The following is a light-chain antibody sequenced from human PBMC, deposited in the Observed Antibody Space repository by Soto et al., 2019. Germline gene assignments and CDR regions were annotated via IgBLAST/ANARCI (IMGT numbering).Light chain of an antibody. CDR1: QSVSSSY. J-gene: IGKJ5*01. CDR3: QQYNNWLIT. CDR2: GAS. Sequence: EIVLRQSPGTLSLSPGERATLSCRASQSVSSSYLAWYQQKPGQAPRLLIYGASSRATGIPDRFSGSGSGTEFTLTISSLQSEDFAVYYCQQYNNWLITFGQGTRLEI. V-gene: IGKV3-20*01.